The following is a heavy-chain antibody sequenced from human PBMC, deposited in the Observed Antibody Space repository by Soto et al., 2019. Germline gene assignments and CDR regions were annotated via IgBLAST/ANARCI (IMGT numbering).Heavy chain of an antibody. CDR2: ITGSGDSA. J-gene: IGHJ6*03. CDR1: GFTFNNYA. Sequence: EVQLLESGGGLVQPGGSLRLSCAASGFTFNNYAISWVRQAPGKGLEWVSTITGSGDSAYYADSVKGRFIISRDSSENTLYMQMHSLGAEDSAIYYCAKGRGTNYYYHMDVWGGGTTVTVSS. CDR3: AKGRGTNYYYHMDV. D-gene: IGHD1-26*01. V-gene: IGHV3-23*01.